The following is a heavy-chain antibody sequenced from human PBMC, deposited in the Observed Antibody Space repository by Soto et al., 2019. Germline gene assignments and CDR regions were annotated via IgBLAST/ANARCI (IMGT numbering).Heavy chain of an antibody. CDR3: AALGYCSGGSCYGLDY. J-gene: IGHJ4*02. CDR1: GGSISSYY. D-gene: IGHD2-15*01. V-gene: IGHV4-59*08. CDR2: IYYSGST. Sequence: QVQLQESGPGLVKPSETLSLTCTVSGGSISSYYWSWIRQPPGKGLEWIGYIYYSGSTNYNPSLKPRVTISVDTSKNQFSLKLSSVTAADTAVYYCAALGYCSGGSCYGLDYWGQGTLVTVSS.